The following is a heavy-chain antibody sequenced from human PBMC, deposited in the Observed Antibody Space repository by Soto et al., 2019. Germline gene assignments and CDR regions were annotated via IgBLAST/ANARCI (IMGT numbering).Heavy chain of an antibody. CDR1: GYSLTSGYY. D-gene: IGHD6-19*01. Sequence: SETLSLTCAVSGYSLTSGYYCGWIRHPPGKGLEWIGSIYHSGDTYYNPSLKSRVTISVDTSKNHFSLKLTSVTAADTAVYYCARASIVVAGTIVDYWGQGTRVTVSS. CDR3: ARASIVVAGTIVDY. CDR2: IYHSGDT. V-gene: IGHV4-38-2*01. J-gene: IGHJ4*02.